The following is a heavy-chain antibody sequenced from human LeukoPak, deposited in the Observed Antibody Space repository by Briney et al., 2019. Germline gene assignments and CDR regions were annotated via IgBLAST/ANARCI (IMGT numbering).Heavy chain of an antibody. D-gene: IGHD2-2*01. J-gene: IGHJ6*03. CDR2: IQYDGSKK. CDR3: ARGVVPAAIRNTRYYYMDV. Sequence: PGGSLRLSCVASGFTFSSNGMHWVRQAPGKGLEWVTFIQYDGSKKYYADSVKGRFTISRDNSKNTLYLQMNSLRAEDTAVYYCARGVVPAAIRNTRYYYMDVWGKGTTVTISS. CDR1: GFTFSSNG. V-gene: IGHV3-30*02.